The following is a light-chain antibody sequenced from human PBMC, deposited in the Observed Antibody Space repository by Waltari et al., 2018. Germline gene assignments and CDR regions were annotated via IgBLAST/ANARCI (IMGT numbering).Light chain of an antibody. CDR1: QAISSA. J-gene: IGKJ4*01. V-gene: IGKV1-13*02. Sequence: AVQLTQSPSSLSASVGDRVTITCRESQAISSALAWYQQKPGKAPNLLSYDASNLESGVPSRFSGSGSGTHFTLTISSLQPADFATYYCQQLHSYPVTFGGGTKVEIK. CDR3: QQLHSYPVT. CDR2: DAS.